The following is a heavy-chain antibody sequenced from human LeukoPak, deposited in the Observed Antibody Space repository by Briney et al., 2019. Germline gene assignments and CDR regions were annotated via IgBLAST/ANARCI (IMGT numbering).Heavy chain of an antibody. CDR2: IYTSGST. V-gene: IGHV4-61*02. CDR3: ARDTPYYDFWSGQYYYYMDV. D-gene: IGHD3-3*01. Sequence: SETLPLTCTVSGGSISSGSYYWSWIRQPAGKGLEWIGRIYTSGSTNYNPSLKSRVTISVDTSKNQFSLKLSSVTAADTAVYYCARDTPYYDFWSGQYYYYMDVWGKGTTVTVSS. CDR1: GGSISSGSYY. J-gene: IGHJ6*03.